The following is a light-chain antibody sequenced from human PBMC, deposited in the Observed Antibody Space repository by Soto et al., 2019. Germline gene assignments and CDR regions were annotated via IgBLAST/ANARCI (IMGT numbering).Light chain of an antibody. J-gene: IGLJ2*01. CDR1: SSNIGAGYD. CDR2: GNN. V-gene: IGLV1-40*01. Sequence: QSVLTQPPSVSGAPGQRVTISCTGSSSNIGAGYDVHWYQQLPGTAPKLLIYGNNNRPSGVPDRFSGSKSGTSDSLAITGLQAEDEADYYCQSYDSSLSGVLFGGGTKLTVL. CDR3: QSYDSSLSGVL.